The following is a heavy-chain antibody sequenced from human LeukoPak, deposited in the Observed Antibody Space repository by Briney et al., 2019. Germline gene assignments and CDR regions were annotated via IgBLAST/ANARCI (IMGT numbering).Heavy chain of an antibody. J-gene: IGHJ5*02. CDR3: ARDDES. CDR1: GFTFSSYA. Sequence: GGSLRLSCAASGFTFSSYAISWVRQAPGQGLEWMGGIIPIFGTANYAQKFQGRVTITADESTSTAYMELSSLRSEDTAVYYCARDDESWGQGTLVTVSS. CDR2: IIPIFGTA. V-gene: IGHV1-69*01.